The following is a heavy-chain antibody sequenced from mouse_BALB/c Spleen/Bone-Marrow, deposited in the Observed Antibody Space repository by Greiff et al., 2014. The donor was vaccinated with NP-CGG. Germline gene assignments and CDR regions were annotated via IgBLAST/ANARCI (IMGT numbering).Heavy chain of an antibody. D-gene: IGHD3-3*01. Sequence: EVNVVESGGGLVQPGGSRKLSCAASGFTFSSFGMRWVRQAPEKGLEWVAYISSGSSTIYYADTMKGRFTISRDNPKNALFLQMTSLRSEDTAMYYCTRSGTLGAMDYWGQGTSVTVSS. CDR3: TRSGTLGAMDY. J-gene: IGHJ4*01. CDR2: ISSGSSTI. CDR1: GFTFSSFG. V-gene: IGHV5-17*02.